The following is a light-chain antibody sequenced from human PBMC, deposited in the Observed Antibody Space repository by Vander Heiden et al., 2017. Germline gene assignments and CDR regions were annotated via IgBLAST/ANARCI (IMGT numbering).Light chain of an antibody. CDR3: MQALLTPFT. CDR2: LGS. J-gene: IGKJ3*01. V-gene: IGKV2-28*01. CDR1: QSLLHSNGYNY. Sequence: DIVMTQSPLSLPVTPGEPASISCRSSQSLLHSNGYNYLDWYLQKPGQSPQLLIYLGSTRASGVPDRFSGSGSDTDFTLKISRVEAEDVGVYFCMQALLTPFTFGPGTKADIK.